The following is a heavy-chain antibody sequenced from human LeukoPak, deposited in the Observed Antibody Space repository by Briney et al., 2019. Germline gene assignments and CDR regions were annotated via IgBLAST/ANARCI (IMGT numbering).Heavy chain of an antibody. CDR3: ARDLAGYYDSSGLDY. J-gene: IGHJ4*02. CDR1: GYTFTGYY. CDR2: INPNSGGT. V-gene: IGHV1-2*02. Sequence: GASVKVSCKASGYTFTGYYMHWVRQAPGQGLEWMGWINPNSGGTNYAQEFQGRVTMTRDTSISTAYMELSRLRSDDTAVYYCARDLAGYYDSSGLDYWGQGTLVTVSS. D-gene: IGHD3-22*01.